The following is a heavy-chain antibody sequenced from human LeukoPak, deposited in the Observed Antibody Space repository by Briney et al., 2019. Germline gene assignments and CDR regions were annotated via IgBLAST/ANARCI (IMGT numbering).Heavy chain of an antibody. D-gene: IGHD6-19*01. CDR2: IRNDGGST. CDR3: VKDGVGSGSLDH. J-gene: IGHJ4*02. V-gene: IGHV3-64D*09. CDR1: GFPFIRYG. Sequence: GGSLRLSCSASGFPFIRYGMQWVRQAPGKGLEYVAAIRNDGGSTHYADSVKGRFSISRDNSKNTVYLQMSSLRAEDTAVYYCVKDGVGSGSLDHWGQGTLVTVSS.